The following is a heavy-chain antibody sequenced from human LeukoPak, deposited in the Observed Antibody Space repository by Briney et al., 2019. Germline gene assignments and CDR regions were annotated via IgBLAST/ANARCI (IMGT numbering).Heavy chain of an antibody. J-gene: IGHJ4*02. D-gene: IGHD3-10*01. V-gene: IGHV3-33*01. CDR1: GFTFSSYG. CDR3: ARDRTGLWFGEPYYFDY. CDR2: IWYDGSNK. Sequence: PGGSLRLSCAASGFTFSSYGMHWVRQAPGKGLEWVAVIWYDGSNKYYADSVKGRFTISRDNAKNSLYLQMNSLRAEDTAVYYCARDRTGLWFGEPYYFDYWGQGTLVTVSS.